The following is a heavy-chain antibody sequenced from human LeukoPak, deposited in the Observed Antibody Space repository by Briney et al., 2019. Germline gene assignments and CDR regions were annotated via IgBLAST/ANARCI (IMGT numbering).Heavy chain of an antibody. J-gene: IGHJ1*01. V-gene: IGHV4-31*03. CDR3: ASSWDTATQTRSYFQH. Sequence: SQTLSLTCTVSGGSISSGGYYWSWIRQHPGKGLEWIGYIYYSGSTYYNPSLKSRVTISVDTSKNQFSLKLSSVTAADTAVYYCASSWDTATQTRSYFQHWGQGTLVTVSS. CDR1: GGSISSGGYY. CDR2: IYYSGST. D-gene: IGHD5-18*01.